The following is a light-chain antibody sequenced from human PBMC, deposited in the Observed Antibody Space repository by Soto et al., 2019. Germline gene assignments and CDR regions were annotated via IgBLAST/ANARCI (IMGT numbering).Light chain of an antibody. CDR3: CSYAGSYTLGV. CDR1: SSDVGGYNY. V-gene: IGLV2-11*01. CDR2: DVS. J-gene: IGLJ7*01. Sequence: QSALTQPRSVSGSPGQSVTISCTGTSSDVGGYNYVSWYQQHPGKAPKLMIYDVSKRPSGVPDRFSGSKSGNTASLTSSGLPAEDEADYYCCSYAGSYTLGVFGGGTQLTVL.